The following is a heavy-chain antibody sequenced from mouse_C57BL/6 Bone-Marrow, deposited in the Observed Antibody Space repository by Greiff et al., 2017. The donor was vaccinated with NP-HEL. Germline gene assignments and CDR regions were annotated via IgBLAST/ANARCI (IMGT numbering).Heavy chain of an antibody. V-gene: IGHV2-2*01. J-gene: IGHJ4*01. CDR1: GFSLTSYG. Sequence: QVHVKQSGPGLVQPSQSLSITCTVSGFSLTSYGVHWVRQSPGKGLEWLGVIWSGGSTDYNAAFISRLSISKDNSKSQVFFKMNSLQADDTAIYYWAGTVGRAMDYWGQGTSVTVSS. D-gene: IGHD1-1*01. CDR2: IWSGGST. CDR3: AGTVGRAMDY.